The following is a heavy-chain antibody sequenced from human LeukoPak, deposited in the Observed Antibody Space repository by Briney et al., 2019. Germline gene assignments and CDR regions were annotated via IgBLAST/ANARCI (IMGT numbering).Heavy chain of an antibody. CDR1: GGTFSSYA. V-gene: IGHV1-69*13. D-gene: IGHD3-3*01. J-gene: IGHJ5*02. CDR2: IIPIFGTA. Sequence: GASVKVSCKASGGTFSSYAISWLRQAPGQGLEWMGGIIPIFGTANYAQKFRGRVTITADESTSTAYMELSSLRSEDTAVYYCAVTIFGVVRWFDPWGQGTLVTVSS. CDR3: AVTIFGVVRWFDP.